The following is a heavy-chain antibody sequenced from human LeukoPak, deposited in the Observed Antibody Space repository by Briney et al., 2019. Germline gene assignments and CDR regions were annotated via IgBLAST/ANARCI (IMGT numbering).Heavy chain of an antibody. J-gene: IGHJ5*02. CDR2: IYYSGST. CDR3: ARDRSWFGELGRHNWFDP. Sequence: SETLSLTCTVSGGSISSGGYYWSWIRQHPGKGLEWIGYIYYSGSTYYNPSLKSRVTISVDTSKNQFSLKLSSVTAADTAVYYCARDRSWFGELGRHNWFDPWGQGTLVTVSS. V-gene: IGHV4-31*03. CDR1: GGSISSGGYY. D-gene: IGHD3-10*01.